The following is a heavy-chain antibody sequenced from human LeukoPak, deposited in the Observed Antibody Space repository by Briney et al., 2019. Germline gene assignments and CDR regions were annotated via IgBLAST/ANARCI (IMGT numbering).Heavy chain of an antibody. D-gene: IGHD2-15*01. CDR1: GFTFNIYW. CDR2: MSPDGRST. Sequence: GGSLRLSCAASGFTFNIYWMDWVRQAPGKGLVWVSRMSPDGRSTDYADSVRGRFTSSRDNAKNTLFLQMSSLRPEDTAVYYCASPLSGANFWGQGTLVTVS. V-gene: IGHV3-74*01. CDR3: ASPLSGANF. J-gene: IGHJ4*02.